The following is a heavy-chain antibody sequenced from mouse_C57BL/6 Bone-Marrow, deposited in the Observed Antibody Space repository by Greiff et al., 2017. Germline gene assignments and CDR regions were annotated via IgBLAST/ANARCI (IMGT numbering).Heavy chain of an antibody. D-gene: IGHD2-14*01. CDR1: GYTFTSYD. V-gene: IGHV1-85*01. J-gene: IGHJ1*03. CDR3: ARRGICQGNWYFDV. CDR2: FYPRDGST. Sequence: VQLQQSGPELVKPGASVKLSCKASGYTFTSYDINWVKQRPGQGLEWIGWFYPRDGSTKYNEKFKGKDTLTVDTSSSTAYMELHSLTSEDSAVYFCARRGICQGNWYFDVWGTGTTVTVSS.